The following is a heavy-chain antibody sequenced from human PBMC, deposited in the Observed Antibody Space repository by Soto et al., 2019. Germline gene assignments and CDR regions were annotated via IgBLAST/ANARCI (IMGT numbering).Heavy chain of an antibody. CDR3: VKDGLVYAIPAAVDY. Sequence: EVQLLESGGGLVQPGGSLRLSCAASGFAFSEYAMNWVRQAPGKGLEWVSVISGTGRSTYYAASVKGRFTISRDNSKNMVYLHMNRPRAQDTALYYCVKDGLVYAIPAAVDYRGQETLVSFSS. D-gene: IGHD2-8*01. CDR1: GFAFSEYA. CDR2: ISGTGRST. J-gene: IGHJ4*02. V-gene: IGHV3-23*01.